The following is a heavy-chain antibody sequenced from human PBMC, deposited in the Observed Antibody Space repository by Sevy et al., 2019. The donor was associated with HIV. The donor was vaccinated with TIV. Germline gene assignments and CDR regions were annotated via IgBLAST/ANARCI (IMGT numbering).Heavy chain of an antibody. V-gene: IGHV3-30*18. J-gene: IGHJ4*02. CDR2: ISSNGNVK. Sequence: GGSLRLSCAASGYTFTSYGIHWVRQAPGTGLECVAGISSNGNVKVYSDSLRGRFTISRDDAENKFFLQMNNLRPEDTGVYYCAKKFGRGESPFDYWGQGTLVTVSS. CDR1: GYTFTSYG. D-gene: IGHD3-10*01. CDR3: AKKFGRGESPFDY.